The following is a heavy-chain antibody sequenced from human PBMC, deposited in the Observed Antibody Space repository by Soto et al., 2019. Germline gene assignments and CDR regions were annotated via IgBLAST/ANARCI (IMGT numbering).Heavy chain of an antibody. J-gene: IGHJ5*02. CDR2: IYYSGST. CDR3: ARGNGDVITDTAITRSNWFDP. D-gene: IGHD5-18*01. CDR1: GGSIGSYY. V-gene: IGHV4-59*01. Sequence: ASETLSLTCSVSGGSIGSYYGSWIRQPPGKGLEWIGYIYYSGSTNYNPSLKSRVTISVDTSKNQFSLKLSSVTAADTAVYYCARGNGDVITDTAITRSNWFDPWGQGTLVTDSS.